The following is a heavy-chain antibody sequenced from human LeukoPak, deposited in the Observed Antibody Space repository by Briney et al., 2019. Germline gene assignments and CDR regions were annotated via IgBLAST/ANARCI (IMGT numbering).Heavy chain of an antibody. V-gene: IGHV3-21*01. Sequence: GGSLRLSCAASGFTFSSYSMNWVRQAPGKGLEWVSSISSSSSYIYYADSVKGRFTISRDNAKNSLYLQMNSLRAEDTAVYYCARDEAVAGTDYYYYGMDVWGQGTTVTVSS. D-gene: IGHD6-19*01. J-gene: IGHJ6*02. CDR2: ISSSSSYI. CDR1: GFTFSSYS. CDR3: ARDEAVAGTDYYYYGMDV.